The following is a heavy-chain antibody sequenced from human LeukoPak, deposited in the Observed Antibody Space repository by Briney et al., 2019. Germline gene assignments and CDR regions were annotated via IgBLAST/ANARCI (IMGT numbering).Heavy chain of an antibody. D-gene: IGHD2-21*02. CDR2: IYHSGST. Sequence: PSETLSLTCTVSGYSISSGYYWGWIRQPPGKGLEWIGSIYHSGSTYYNPSLKSRVTISVDTSKKQFSLKLNSVTAADTAVYYCARDLRVVVTAIFDFWGQGTLVTVSS. J-gene: IGHJ4*02. V-gene: IGHV4-38-2*02. CDR3: ARDLRVVVTAIFDF. CDR1: GYSISSGYY.